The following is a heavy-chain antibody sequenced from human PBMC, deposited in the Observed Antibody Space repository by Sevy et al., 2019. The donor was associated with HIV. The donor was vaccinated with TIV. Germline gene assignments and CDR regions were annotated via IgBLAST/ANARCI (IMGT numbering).Heavy chain of an antibody. J-gene: IGHJ4*02. CDR1: GYTLTELS. D-gene: IGHD3-9*01. CDR3: GSVLMTGYYSL. Sequence: APVKVSCKVSGYTLTELSMHWVRQAPGKGPEWMGGFDPEDGETIYAQKFQGRVTMTEDTSTDTAYMELSSLRSEDTAVYYCGSVLMTGYYSLWGQGTLVTVSS. V-gene: IGHV1-24*01. CDR2: FDPEDGET.